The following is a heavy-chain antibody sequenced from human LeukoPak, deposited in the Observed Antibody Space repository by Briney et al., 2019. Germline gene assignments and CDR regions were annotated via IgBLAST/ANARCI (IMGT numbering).Heavy chain of an antibody. CDR3: AGEHCAATLTTLSDY. V-gene: IGHV4-4*07. D-gene: IGHD4-17*01. Sequence: PSETLSLTHPLAARTVAISYAGSVRQPAGKGLEWLGRIYTSGSTNYNPSLKSRVTISVDKTNSHFSLTSRYVTAADTAVEYTAGEHCAATLTTLSDYWGQGTLVTVSS. CDR2: IYTSGST. CDR1: ARTVAISY. J-gene: IGHJ4*02.